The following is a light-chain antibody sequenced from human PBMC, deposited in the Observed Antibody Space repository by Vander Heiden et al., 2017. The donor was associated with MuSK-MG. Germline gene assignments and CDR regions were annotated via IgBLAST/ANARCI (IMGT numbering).Light chain of an antibody. J-gene: IGKJ3*01. CDR1: QSISSY. CDR3: QQTDSIPFFT. Sequence: DIQMTQSPSSLSASVGDRVTITCRASQSISSYLNWYQQKPGKAPKLLIYAASSWQRGVTSRFSGSGDGKDFTITISSRQPEDFAAYYCQQTDSIPFFTVGHGTKVDIK. CDR2: AAS. V-gene: IGKV1-39*01.